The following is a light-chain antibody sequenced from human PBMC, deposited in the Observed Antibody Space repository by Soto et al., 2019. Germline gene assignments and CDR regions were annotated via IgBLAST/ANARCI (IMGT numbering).Light chain of an antibody. J-gene: IGKJ2*01. CDR2: LGS. CDR1: QSLLHSNGYNY. Sequence: DIVMTQSPLSLPVTPGEPASISCRSSQSLLHSNGYNYLDWYLQKPGQSPQLLIYLGSNRASGVPDRFSGSGSGTDFTLKISRVEAEDVGVYYCMQAVQTPLWTFGQGTKLEIK. V-gene: IGKV2-28*01. CDR3: MQAVQTPLWT.